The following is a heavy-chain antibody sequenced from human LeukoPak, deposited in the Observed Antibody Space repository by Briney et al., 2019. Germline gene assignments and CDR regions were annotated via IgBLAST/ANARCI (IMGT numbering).Heavy chain of an antibody. J-gene: IGHJ4*02. CDR1: GFTFSSYG. CDR3: ARARGYSLDY. V-gene: IGHV3-30*03. CDR2: ISYDGSNK. Sequence: GGSLRLSCAASGFTFSSYGMHWVRQAPGKGLEWVAVISYDGSNKYYADSVKGRFTISRDNSKNTLYLQMNSLRAEDTAVYYCARARGYSLDYWGQGTLVTVSS. D-gene: IGHD5-18*01.